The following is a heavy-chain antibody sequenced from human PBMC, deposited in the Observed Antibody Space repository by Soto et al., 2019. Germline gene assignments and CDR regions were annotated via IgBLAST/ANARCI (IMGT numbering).Heavy chain of an antibody. V-gene: IGHV1-2*02. CDR1: GYTFTGYY. Sequence: ASVKVSCKASGYTFTGYYMHWVRQAPGQGLEWMGWINPNSGGTNYAQKFQGRVTMTRDTSISTAYMELSRLRSDDTAVYYCARVRTTVTTFDAFDIWGQGTMVTGSS. CDR3: ARVRTTVTTFDAFDI. D-gene: IGHD4-17*01. J-gene: IGHJ3*02. CDR2: INPNSGGT.